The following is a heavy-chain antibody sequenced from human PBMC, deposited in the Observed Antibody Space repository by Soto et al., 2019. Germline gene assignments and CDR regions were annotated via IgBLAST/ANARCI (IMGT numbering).Heavy chain of an antibody. Sequence: QVQLQQWGAGLLKPSETLSLNCAVTGGSLSGYYWSWIRQPPGKGLEWIGEVKDGGHTNYSPSLRGRVTISSDTSNNHFSLRLISVTAADTGVYYCARGQEGVVATHWDQGSLVTVSS. CDR3: ARGQEGVVATH. CDR2: VKDGGHT. V-gene: IGHV4-34*01. J-gene: IGHJ4*02. CDR1: GGSLSGYY. D-gene: IGHD5-12*01.